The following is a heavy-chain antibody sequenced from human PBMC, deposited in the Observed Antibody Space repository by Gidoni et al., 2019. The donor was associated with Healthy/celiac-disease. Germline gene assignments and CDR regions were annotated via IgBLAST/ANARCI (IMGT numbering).Heavy chain of an antibody. CDR2: INSDGSRT. J-gene: IGHJ4*02. V-gene: IGHV3-74*01. CDR1: GFTFSSYW. CDR3: ARVLPHMGAAAGDY. Sequence: EVQLVESGGGLVQPGGPLRVSRAAAGFTFSSYWMHWVRQAPGKGLVWVSRINSDGSRTRYAASVKVRFTISRDNAKNTLYLQMNSLRAEATAVYYCARVLPHMGAAAGDYWGQGTLVTVSS. D-gene: IGHD6-13*01.